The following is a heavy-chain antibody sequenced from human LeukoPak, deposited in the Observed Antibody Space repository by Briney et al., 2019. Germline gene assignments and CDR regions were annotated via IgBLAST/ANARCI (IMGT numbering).Heavy chain of an antibody. V-gene: IGHV4-39*01. J-gene: IGHJ6*03. Sequence: SETLSLTCTVSGGSISSSSYYWGWIRQPPGKGLEWIGSIYYSGSTYYNPSLKSRVTISVDTSKNQFSLKLRSVTAEDTAVYYCARGRRDGYSYYYMDVWGQGTTVTISS. CDR3: ARGRRDGYSYYYMDV. CDR2: IYYSGST. CDR1: GGSISSSSYY. D-gene: IGHD5-24*01.